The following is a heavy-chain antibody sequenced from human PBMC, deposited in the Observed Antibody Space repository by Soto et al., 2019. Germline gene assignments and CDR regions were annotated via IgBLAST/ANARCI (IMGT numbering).Heavy chain of an antibody. CDR2: IIPIFGTA. D-gene: IGHD2-2*01. CDR3: ASQPTVVPAAMRLYYYYGMDV. CDR1: GGTFSSYA. V-gene: IGHV1-69*13. Sequence: GASVKVSCKASGGTFSSYAISWVRQAPGQGLEWMGGIIPIFGTANYAQKFQGRVTITADESTSTAYMELSSLRSEDTAVYYCASQPTVVPAAMRLYYYYGMDVWGQGTTVTVSS. J-gene: IGHJ6*02.